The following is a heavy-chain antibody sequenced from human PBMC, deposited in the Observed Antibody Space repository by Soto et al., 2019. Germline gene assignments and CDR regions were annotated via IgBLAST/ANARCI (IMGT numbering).Heavy chain of an antibody. D-gene: IGHD1-26*01. J-gene: IGHJ4*02. CDR1: GGSISSTDW. V-gene: IGHV4-4*02. CDR3: ASSKSGRSYYFDY. CDR2: IYHGGST. Sequence: QVQLQESGPGLVKPSGTLSLTCAVSGGSISSTDWWSWVRQPPGKGLEWIGEIYHGGSTNYNPSLKSRVTISVDRSKNQFSLKLTSVTAADTAVYYCASSKSGRSYYFDYWGQGTLVTVSS.